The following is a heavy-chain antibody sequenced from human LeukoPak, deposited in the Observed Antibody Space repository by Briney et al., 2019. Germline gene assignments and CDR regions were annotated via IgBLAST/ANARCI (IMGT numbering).Heavy chain of an antibody. D-gene: IGHD3-16*01. CDR2: IIPIFGTA. V-gene: IGHV1-69*05. J-gene: IGHJ5*02. CDR3: ARAITPGLLRNWFDP. Sequence: SVKVSCKASGGTFSSYAISWVRQAPGQGLEWMGGIIPIFGTANYAQKFQGRVTITTDESTSTAYMKLSSLRSEDTAVYYCARAITPGLLRNWFDPWGQGTLVTVSS. CDR1: GGTFSSYA.